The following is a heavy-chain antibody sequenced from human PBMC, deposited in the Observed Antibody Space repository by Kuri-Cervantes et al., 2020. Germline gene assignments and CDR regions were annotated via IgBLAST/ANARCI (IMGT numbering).Heavy chain of an antibody. D-gene: IGHD3-10*01. CDR1: GGSISSYY. V-gene: IGHV4-59*01. Sequence: SETLSLTCTVSGGSISSYYWSWIRQPPGKGLEWIGYIYYSGSTNYNPSLKSRVTISVDTSKNQFSLELSSVTAADTAVYYCARDTSSGSLGYYYYGMDVWGQGTTVTVSS. CDR3: ARDTSSGSLGYYYYGMDV. J-gene: IGHJ6*02. CDR2: IYYSGST.